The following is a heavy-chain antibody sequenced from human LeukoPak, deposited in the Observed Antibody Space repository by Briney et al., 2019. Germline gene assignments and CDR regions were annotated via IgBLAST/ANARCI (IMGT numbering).Heavy chain of an antibody. V-gene: IGHV3-33*01. CDR1: GFTFSSYG. Sequence: HPGGSLRLSCAASGFTFSSYGMHWVRQAPGKGLEWVAVIWYDGSNKYYADSVKGRFTISRDNSKNTLYLQMNSLRAEDTAVYYCARARYCSSTSCYSHYYYYGMDVWGQGTTVTVSS. D-gene: IGHD2-2*01. CDR2: IWYDGSNK. J-gene: IGHJ6*02. CDR3: ARARYCSSTSCYSHYYYYGMDV.